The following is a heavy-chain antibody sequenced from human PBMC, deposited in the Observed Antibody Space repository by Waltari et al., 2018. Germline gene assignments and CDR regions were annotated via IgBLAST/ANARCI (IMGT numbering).Heavy chain of an antibody. Sequence: QVQLQESGPGLVKPSETLSLTCAVPGYSISSGYYWGWIRQPPRKGLEWIGSIYLSVDTSKNQFSLKLSSVTAADTAVYYCARHVEDYYYYYDMDVWGKGTTVTVSS. V-gene: IGHV4-38-2*01. CDR1: GYSISSGYY. D-gene: IGHD2-21*01. J-gene: IGHJ6*03. CDR3: ARHVEDYYYYYDMDV. CDR2: IY.